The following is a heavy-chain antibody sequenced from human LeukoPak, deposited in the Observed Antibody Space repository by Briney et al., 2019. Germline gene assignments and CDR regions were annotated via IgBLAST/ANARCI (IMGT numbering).Heavy chain of an antibody. CDR1: GFTFSSYG. D-gene: IGHD6-19*01. V-gene: IGHV3-30*02. CDR3: ARSYSSGWSNIIDY. Sequence: PGGSLRLSCAASGFTFSSYGMHWVRQAPGKGLEWVAFIRYDGSNKYYADSVKGRFTISRDNSKNTLYLQMNSLRAEDTAVYYCARSYSSGWSNIIDYWGQGTLVTVSS. J-gene: IGHJ4*02. CDR2: IRYDGSNK.